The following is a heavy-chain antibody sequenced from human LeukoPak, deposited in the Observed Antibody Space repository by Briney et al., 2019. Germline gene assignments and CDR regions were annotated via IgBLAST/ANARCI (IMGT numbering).Heavy chain of an antibody. Sequence: GASVTVSCTVSGYTLTELSMHWVRQAPGKGLEWMGGFDPEDGETIYAQKFQGRVTMTRDTSTSAVYMEVSSLRSEDTAVYYCARGGSLAVAPHQYYFDYWGQGTLVTVSS. D-gene: IGHD6-19*01. CDR1: GYTLTELS. CDR3: ARGGSLAVAPHQYYFDY. CDR2: FDPEDGET. V-gene: IGHV1-24*01. J-gene: IGHJ4*02.